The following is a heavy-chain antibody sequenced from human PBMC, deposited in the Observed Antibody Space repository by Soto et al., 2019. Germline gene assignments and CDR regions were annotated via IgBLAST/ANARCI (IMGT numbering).Heavy chain of an antibody. J-gene: IGHJ5*02. CDR1: GYTFTSYA. CDR3: ARESYSSSWYFWFDP. CDR2: INAGNGNT. D-gene: IGHD6-13*01. Sequence: ASVKVSCKASGYTFTSYAMHWVRQAPGQRLEWMGWINAGNGNTKYSQKFQGRVTITRDTSASTAYMELSSLRSEDTAVYYCARESYSSSWYFWFDPWGQDTLVTVSS. V-gene: IGHV1-3*01.